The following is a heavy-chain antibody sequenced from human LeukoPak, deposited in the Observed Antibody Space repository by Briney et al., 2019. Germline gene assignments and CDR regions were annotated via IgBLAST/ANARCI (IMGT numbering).Heavy chain of an antibody. CDR3: AKEAPWATAMVILIDY. J-gene: IGHJ4*02. Sequence: GRSLRLSCAASRFTFSRYGMHWVCQAPGKGLEWVAVISYDGSNKDYADSVKGRFTISRDNSKNTVYLQMNSLRVEDTAVYYCAKEAPWATAMVILIDYWGQGTLVTASS. V-gene: IGHV3-30*18. CDR2: ISYDGSNK. D-gene: IGHD5-18*01. CDR1: RFTFSRYG.